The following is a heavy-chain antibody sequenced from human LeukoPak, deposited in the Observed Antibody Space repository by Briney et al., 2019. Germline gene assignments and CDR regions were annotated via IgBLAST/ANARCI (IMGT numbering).Heavy chain of an antibody. J-gene: IGHJ4*02. CDR2: IYSGGST. V-gene: IGHV3-66*01. CDR1: GFTVSSNY. Sequence: GGSLRLSCAASGFTVSSNYMSWVRQAPGKGLEWVSVIYSGGSTYYADSVKGRFTISRDNAKNSLYLQMNSLRAEDTAVYYCARYSYFDWFNPFDYWGQGTLVTVSS. D-gene: IGHD3-9*01. CDR3: ARYSYFDWFNPFDY.